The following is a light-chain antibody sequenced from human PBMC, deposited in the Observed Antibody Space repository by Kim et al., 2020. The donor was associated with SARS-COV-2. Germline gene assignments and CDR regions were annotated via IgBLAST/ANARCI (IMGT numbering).Light chain of an antibody. CDR2: KAS. J-gene: IGKJ1*01. CDR3: QQYNSWT. V-gene: IGKV1-5*03. Sequence: LAAAVGDSGTITCRASQSISSWLAWYQQKPGKAPKLLIYKASSLESGVPSRFSGSGSGTEFTLTISSLQPDDFATYYCQQYNSWTFGQGTKVDIK. CDR1: QSISSW.